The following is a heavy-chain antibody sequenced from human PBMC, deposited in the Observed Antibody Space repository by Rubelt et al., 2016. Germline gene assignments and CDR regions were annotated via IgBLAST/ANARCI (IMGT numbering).Heavy chain of an antibody. CDR2: INSDGSIP. Sequence: GGSLRLSCAASGFIFRSAWMNWVRQALGKGLVWVSRINSDGSIPSYADSVKGRFTISRANAKKTLYLQMNSLRAEDTAVYYCVSSSLDYWGQGTLVTVSS. V-gene: IGHV3-74*01. CDR3: VSSSLDY. D-gene: IGHD6-13*01. CDR1: GFIFRSAW. J-gene: IGHJ4*02.